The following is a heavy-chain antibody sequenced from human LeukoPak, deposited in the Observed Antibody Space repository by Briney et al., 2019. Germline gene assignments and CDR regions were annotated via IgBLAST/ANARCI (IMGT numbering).Heavy chain of an antibody. Sequence: LGESLKISCKGSGYRFTSSWIGWVREMPGKGLEWLGIIYPVDSYTRYSPSFQGQVTISADKSISTAYLQWSSLKASDTAMYYCARNWNYQYFDYWGQGTLVTVSS. J-gene: IGHJ4*02. CDR2: IYPVDSYT. CDR3: ARNWNYQYFDY. D-gene: IGHD1-7*01. V-gene: IGHV5-51*01. CDR1: GYRFTSSW.